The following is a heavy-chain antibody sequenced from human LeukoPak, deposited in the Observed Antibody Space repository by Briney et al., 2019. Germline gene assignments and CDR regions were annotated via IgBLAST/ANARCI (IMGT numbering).Heavy chain of an antibody. J-gene: IGHJ4*02. Sequence: GRSLRPSCAASGFTFSNYGMTWARQAPGKGLGWVSFMGGSGVNAYYADSVKGRFTISRDKSKNTVYLQMYTLRADDTALYYCAKDSTWIQLWFDYWGEGTPVTVPS. CDR1: GFTFSNYG. CDR3: AKDSTWIQLWFDY. D-gene: IGHD5-18*01. CDR2: MGGSGVNA. V-gene: IGHV3-23*01.